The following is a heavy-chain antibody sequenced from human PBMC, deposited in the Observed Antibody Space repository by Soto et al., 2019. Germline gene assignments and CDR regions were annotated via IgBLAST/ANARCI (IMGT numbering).Heavy chain of an antibody. D-gene: IGHD3-16*01. Sequence: GGSLRLSCAAFGFTFSNYWMTWVRQAPGKGLEWLANIKQDESEKYYVDSMKGRFTISRDNAKGSLYLQMNSLRAEDTAAYYCAKICGPPGPHWVWAVGGKGFTVPVSS. CDR3: AKICGPPGPHWVWAV. CDR1: GFTFSNYW. J-gene: IGHJ6*04. V-gene: IGHV3-7*01. CDR2: IKQDESEK.